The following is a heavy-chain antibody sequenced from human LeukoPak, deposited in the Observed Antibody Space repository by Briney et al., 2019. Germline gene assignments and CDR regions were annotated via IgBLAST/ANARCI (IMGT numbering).Heavy chain of an antibody. V-gene: IGHV4-39*01. CDR1: GGSISSSSYY. CDR3: ARVPLGYCSSTSCYRGYFQH. Sequence: SETLSLTCTVSGGSISSSSYYWGWIRQPPGKGLEWIGSIYHSGSTYYNPSLKSRVTISVDTSKNQFSLKLSSVTAADTAVYYCARVPLGYCSSTSCYRGYFQHWGQGTLVTVSS. D-gene: IGHD2-2*02. CDR2: IYHSGST. J-gene: IGHJ1*01.